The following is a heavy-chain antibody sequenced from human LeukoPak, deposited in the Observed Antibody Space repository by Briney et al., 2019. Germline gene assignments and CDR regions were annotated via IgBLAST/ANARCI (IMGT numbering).Heavy chain of an antibody. CDR1: GGSISSGGYS. CDR2: IYHSGST. D-gene: IGHD3-22*01. Sequence: SQTLSLTCAVSGGSISSGGYSWSWIRQPPGKGLEWIGYIYHSGSTYYNPSLKSRVTISADRSKNQFSLKLSSVTAADTAVYYCASTYYYDSSGQYYFDYWGQGTLVTVSS. CDR3: ASTYYYDSSGQYYFDY. J-gene: IGHJ4*02. V-gene: IGHV4-30-2*01.